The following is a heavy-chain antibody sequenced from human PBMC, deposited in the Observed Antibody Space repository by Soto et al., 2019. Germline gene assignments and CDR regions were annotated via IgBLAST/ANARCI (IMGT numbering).Heavy chain of an antibody. D-gene: IGHD2-2*01. CDR2: ITSNGDNT. J-gene: IGHJ4*02. Sequence: GGSLRLSCSASGFTFSNLAMHWVRQAPGKGLEYVSGITSNGDNTYHADSVQGRFTISRDNSKSTLYLQMTSLRVEDTAVYYCVKGNQLLRYYFEYWGRGALVTVSS. CDR1: GFTFSNLA. V-gene: IGHV3-64D*06. CDR3: VKGNQLLRYYFEY.